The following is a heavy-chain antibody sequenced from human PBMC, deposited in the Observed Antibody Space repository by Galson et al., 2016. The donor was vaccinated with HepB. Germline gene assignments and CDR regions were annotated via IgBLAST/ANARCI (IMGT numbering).Heavy chain of an antibody. CDR3: AKLRYFGWLADGGVPDV. Sequence: SLRLSCAPSGFTFHSHALTWVRQAPGKGLEWVSSVSESGGTTYYAESVKGRFTISRDNFKRTIYLQMNSLRGDDTAVYYCAKLRYFGWLADGGVPDVWGQGTTVIVSS. D-gene: IGHD3-9*01. CDR1: GFTFHSHA. J-gene: IGHJ6*02. CDR2: VSESGGTT. V-gene: IGHV3-23*01.